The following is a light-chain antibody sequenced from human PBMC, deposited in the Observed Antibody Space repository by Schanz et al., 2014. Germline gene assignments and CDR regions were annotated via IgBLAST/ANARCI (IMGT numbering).Light chain of an antibody. CDR1: QSVSY. J-gene: IGKJ3*01. Sequence: EIVMTQSPATLSVSPGERVTLSCRASQSVSYLAWYQQKPGQAPRLLIFGASIRATGIPARFSGSGSGTDFTLSISRLEPDDFAVYHCQQFASSPFTFGPGTKVQLK. V-gene: IGKV3-20*01. CDR2: GAS. CDR3: QQFASSPFT.